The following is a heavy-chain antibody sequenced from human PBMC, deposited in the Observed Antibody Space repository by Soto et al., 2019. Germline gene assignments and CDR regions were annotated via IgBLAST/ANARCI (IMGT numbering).Heavy chain of an antibody. Sequence: GGSLRLSCAASGFTFSNAWMNWVRQAPGKGLEWVGRIKSKTDGGTTDYAAPVKGRFTISRDDSKNTLYLQMNSLKTEDTAVYYCTTDHPGIVGATRGSAYYYYGMDVWGQGTTVTVSS. CDR1: GFTFSNAW. D-gene: IGHD1-26*01. J-gene: IGHJ6*02. CDR2: IKSKTDGGTT. CDR3: TTDHPGIVGATRGSAYYYYGMDV. V-gene: IGHV3-15*07.